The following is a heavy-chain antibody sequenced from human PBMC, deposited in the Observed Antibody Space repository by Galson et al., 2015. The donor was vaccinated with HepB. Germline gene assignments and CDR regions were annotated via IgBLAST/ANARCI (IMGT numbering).Heavy chain of an antibody. CDR1: GFTFSSYG. J-gene: IGHJ4*02. CDR3: AKDALLWFGELPGLDY. V-gene: IGHV3-30*18. CDR2: ISYDGSNK. D-gene: IGHD3-10*01. Sequence: SLRLSCAASGFTFSSYGMHWVRQAPGEGLEWVAVISYDGSNKYYADSVKGRFTISRDNSKNTLYLQMNSLRAEDTAVYYCAKDALLWFGELPGLDYWGQGTLVTVSS.